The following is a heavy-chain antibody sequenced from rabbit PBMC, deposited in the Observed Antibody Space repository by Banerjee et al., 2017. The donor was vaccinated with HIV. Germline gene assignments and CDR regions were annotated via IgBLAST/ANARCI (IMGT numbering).Heavy chain of an antibody. J-gene: IGHJ4*01. CDR3: ARGLVAGVLDL. CDR2: IYPTYGAT. CDR1: GIDFSRSFW. D-gene: IGHD3-3*01. V-gene: IGHV1S43*01. Sequence: QEHLVESGGGLVTLGGSLKLTCKASGIDFSRSFWISWVRQTPGKGLEWIGCIYPTYGATDSASWVNGRFTISLDNAQNTVFLQMTSLTAADTATYFCARGLVAGVLDLWGPGTLVTVS.